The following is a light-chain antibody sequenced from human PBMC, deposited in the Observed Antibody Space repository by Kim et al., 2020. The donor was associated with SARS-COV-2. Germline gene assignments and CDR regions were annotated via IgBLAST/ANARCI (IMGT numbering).Light chain of an antibody. CDR3: QHRSSWPQASA. CDR1: QRVTSY. V-gene: IGKV3-11*01. CDR2: DAS. Sequence: EIVLTQSSASLSLSPGERATLSCRASQRVTSYLAWYQQKVGQAPRLLIYDASNRATGIPARFSGSGSGTDFTLTINSLEPEDLAVYYCQHRSSWPQASAFGQVTKLEI. J-gene: IGKJ2*01.